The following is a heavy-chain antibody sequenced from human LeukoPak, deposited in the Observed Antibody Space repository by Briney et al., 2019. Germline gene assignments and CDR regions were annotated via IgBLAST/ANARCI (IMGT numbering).Heavy chain of an antibody. Sequence: HSGGSLRLSCAASGFTFSSYGMHWVRQAPGKGLEWVAFIRYDGSNKYYADSVKGRFTISRDNSKNTLHLQMNSLRAEDTAVYYCAKDNSAQQLVVLRTNWFDPWGQGTLVTVSS. CDR2: IRYDGSNK. CDR1: GFTFSSYG. V-gene: IGHV3-30*02. CDR3: AKDNSAQQLVVLRTNWFDP. D-gene: IGHD6-13*01. J-gene: IGHJ5*02.